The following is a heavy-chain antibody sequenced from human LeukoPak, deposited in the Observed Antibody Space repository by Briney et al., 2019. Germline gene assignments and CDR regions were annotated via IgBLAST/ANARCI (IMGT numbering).Heavy chain of an antibody. J-gene: IGHJ4*02. CDR2: IYSGGST. D-gene: IGHD5-24*01. Sequence: PGGSLRLSCAASGFTVSSNYMSWVRQAPGKGLEWVSVIYSGGSTYYADSVKGRFTISRDNSKNTLYLQMNSLRAEDTAVYYCARERDAMGRWLQLHWGQGTLVTVSS. V-gene: IGHV3-53*01. CDR1: GFTVSSNY. CDR3: ARERDAMGRWLQLH.